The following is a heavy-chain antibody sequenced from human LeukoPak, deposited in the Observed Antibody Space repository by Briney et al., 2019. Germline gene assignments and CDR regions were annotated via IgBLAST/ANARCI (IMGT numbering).Heavy chain of an antibody. Sequence: GGSLRLSCAASGFTFNSYAMSLVGQAPGKGLEWVSVNSGSCDNTYYPDSVDGLLTISRDNSKNTLYLQRNSLRGEDAAVYYCAKHKEDYGDSGLVDYWGQGTLVTVSS. CDR2: NSGSCDNT. V-gene: IGHV3-23*01. D-gene: IGHD4-17*01. CDR3: AKHKEDYGDSGLVDY. CDR1: GFTFNSYA. J-gene: IGHJ4*02.